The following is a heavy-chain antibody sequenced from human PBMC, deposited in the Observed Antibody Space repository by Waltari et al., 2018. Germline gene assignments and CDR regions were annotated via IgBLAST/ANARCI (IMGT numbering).Heavy chain of an antibody. D-gene: IGHD3-22*01. CDR1: GYSFTSYW. Sequence: EVQLVQSGAEVKKPGESLKISCKGSGYSFTSYWIGWVRQMPGKGLEWMGIIYPGDSDTRYSPSFQGQVTISADKSISTAYLQWRSLKASDTAMYYCARHKQSSSGPFYYYYYYMDVWGKGTTVTVSS. J-gene: IGHJ6*03. CDR3: ARHKQSSSGPFYYYYYYMDV. V-gene: IGHV5-51*01. CDR2: IYPGDSDT.